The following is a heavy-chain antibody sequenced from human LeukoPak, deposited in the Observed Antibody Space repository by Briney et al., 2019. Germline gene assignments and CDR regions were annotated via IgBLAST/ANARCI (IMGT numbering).Heavy chain of an antibody. D-gene: IGHD6-13*01. CDR2: INPNSGGT. V-gene: IGHV1-2*06. J-gene: IGHJ4*02. CDR3: ATPGIAAAGTQMDFDC. Sequence: ASVKVSCKASGYTFTGYYMHWVRQAPGQGLEWMGRINPNSGGTNYAQKFQGRATMTRDTSISTAYMELSRLRSDDTAVYYCATPGIAAAGTQMDFDCWGQGTLVTVSS. CDR1: GYTFTGYY.